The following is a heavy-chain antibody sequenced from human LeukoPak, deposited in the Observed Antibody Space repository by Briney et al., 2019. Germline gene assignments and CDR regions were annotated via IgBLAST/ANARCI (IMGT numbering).Heavy chain of an antibody. D-gene: IGHD4-23*01. J-gene: IGHJ4*02. CDR2: IHNSRGT. Sequence: PSETLSLTCPVSGASITSDIFYWNWIRQSPGKGLEWIGAIHNSRGTSYNPSLESRLTISVDPSENKFFLKMTSVTDADTATYYCGKVGGNTNSWGQGTLVTVSS. CDR1: GASITSDIFY. V-gene: IGHV4-30-4*01. CDR3: GKVGGNTNS.